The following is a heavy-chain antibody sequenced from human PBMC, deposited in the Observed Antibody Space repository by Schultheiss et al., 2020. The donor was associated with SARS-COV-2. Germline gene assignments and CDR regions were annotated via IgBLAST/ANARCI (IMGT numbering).Heavy chain of an antibody. CDR1: GFTFSSYG. J-gene: IGHJ4*02. CDR3: AREGTARYFDY. D-gene: IGHD5-18*01. Sequence: GSLRLSCAASGFTFSSYGMHWVRQAPGKGLEWVAVIWYDGSNKYYADSVKGRFTISRDNSKNTLYLQMNSLRAEDTAVYYCAREGTARYFDYWGQGTLVTVSS. CDR2: IWYDGSNK. V-gene: IGHV3-33*01.